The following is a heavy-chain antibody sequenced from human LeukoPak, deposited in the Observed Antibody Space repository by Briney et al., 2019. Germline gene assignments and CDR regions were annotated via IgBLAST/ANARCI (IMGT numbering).Heavy chain of an antibody. J-gene: IGHJ4*02. Sequence: SVKVSCKASGGTFSSYATSWVRQAPGQGLEWMGRIIPIFGIANYAQKFQGRVTITADKSTSTAYMELSSLRSEDTAVYYCARDSPYYYDSSGQMTFDYWGQGTLVTVSS. V-gene: IGHV1-69*04. CDR2: IIPIFGIA. D-gene: IGHD3-22*01. CDR1: GGTFSSYA. CDR3: ARDSPYYYDSSGQMTFDY.